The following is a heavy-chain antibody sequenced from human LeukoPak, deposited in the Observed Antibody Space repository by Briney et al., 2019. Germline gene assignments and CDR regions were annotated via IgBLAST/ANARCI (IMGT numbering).Heavy chain of an antibody. Sequence: SETLSLTCTVSGGSISSGSYYWSWIRPPAGKGLEWIVRIYTSGSTNYNPSLKSRVTISVYTTKNQFSLKLSSVTAADTAVYYCARVYYDFWSGPYFDYWGQGTLVTVSS. CDR2: IYTSGST. J-gene: IGHJ4*02. CDR1: GGSISSGSYY. CDR3: ARVYYDFWSGPYFDY. V-gene: IGHV4-61*02. D-gene: IGHD3-3*01.